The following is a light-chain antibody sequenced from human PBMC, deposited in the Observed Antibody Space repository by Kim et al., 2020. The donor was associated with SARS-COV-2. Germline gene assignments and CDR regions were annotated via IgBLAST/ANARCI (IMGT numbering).Light chain of an antibody. CDR3: QQRSSWPIT. J-gene: IGKJ4*01. CDR2: DAS. V-gene: IGKV3-11*01. Sequence: EIVLTQSPAILSLSPGERVTLSCRASQSVSTYLAWYQQKPGQAPRLLIYDASNRATGIPARFSGSASGTDFTLTISSLEPEDFAVYYCQQRSSWPITFGGGTKVEI. CDR1: QSVSTY.